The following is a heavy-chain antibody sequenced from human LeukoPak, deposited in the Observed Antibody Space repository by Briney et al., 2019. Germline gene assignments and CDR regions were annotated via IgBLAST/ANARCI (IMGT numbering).Heavy chain of an antibody. Sequence: PSETLSLTCTVSGGSISSYYWSWIRQPPGKGLEWIGYIYYSGSTNYNPSLKSRVTISVDTSKNQFSLKLSSVTAADTAVYYCARGWDPYSIDYWGQGTLVTVSS. J-gene: IGHJ4*02. D-gene: IGHD1-26*01. CDR1: GGSISSYY. CDR2: IYYSGST. CDR3: ARGWDPYSIDY. V-gene: IGHV4-59*12.